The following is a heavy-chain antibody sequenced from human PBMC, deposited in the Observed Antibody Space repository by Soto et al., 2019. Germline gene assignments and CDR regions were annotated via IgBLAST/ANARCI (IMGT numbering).Heavy chain of an antibody. CDR1: GFTFSSYA. D-gene: IGHD3-10*01. V-gene: IGHV3-23*01. J-gene: IGHJ4*01. CDR2: ISGGGSKP. Sequence: GGSLRLSCEASGFTFSSYAMRWVRQAPGKGLEWVSAISGGGSKPYYTDSVKGRFTISGDNSKNTLYLQMNSLRAEDTAVYYCAKDIGDYYRPFDCWGQGTLVTVSS. CDR3: AKDIGDYYRPFDC.